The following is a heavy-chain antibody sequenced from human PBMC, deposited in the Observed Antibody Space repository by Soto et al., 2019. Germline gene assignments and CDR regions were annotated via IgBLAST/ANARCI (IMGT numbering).Heavy chain of an antibody. Sequence: ASVKVSCKASGGTFSSYAISWVRQAPGQGLEWMGGIIPIFGTANYAQKFQGRVTITADESTSTAYMELSSLRSEDTAVDYCGPRSKYSSSQSYGRAVGGQGPTAPV. CDR2: IIPIFGTA. V-gene: IGHV1-69*13. CDR3: GPRSKYSSSQSYGRAV. J-gene: IGHJ6*02. D-gene: IGHD6-13*01. CDR1: GGTFSSYA.